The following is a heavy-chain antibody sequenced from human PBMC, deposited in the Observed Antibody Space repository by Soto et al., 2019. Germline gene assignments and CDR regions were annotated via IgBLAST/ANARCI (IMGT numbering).Heavy chain of an antibody. Sequence: ASVKVSCKASGYTFTTYYMHWVRQAPGQGPEWMGVIKPSGPSTTYAQKFQGRVTMTRDTSTSTVYMELSSLRSDDTAVYYCARESVNGYYGMDGWGQGTTDTVSA. CDR2: IKPSGPST. J-gene: IGHJ6*01. D-gene: IGHD2-8*01. V-gene: IGHV1-46*01. CDR3: ARESVNGYYGMDG. CDR1: GYTFTTYY.